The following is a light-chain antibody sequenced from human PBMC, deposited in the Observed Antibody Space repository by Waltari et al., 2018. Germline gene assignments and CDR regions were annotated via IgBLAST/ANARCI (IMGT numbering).Light chain of an antibody. V-gene: IGKV3-11*01. J-gene: IGKJ4*01. Sequence: EIVLTQSPATLSFSPGERATLSCRASQSVSSYLAWYQQKPGQAPRLLIYDASNRATGIPARFSGSESGTDFTLTISSLEPEDFAVYYCQQRSNWPPSFGGGTKVEIK. CDR1: QSVSSY. CDR3: QQRSNWPPS. CDR2: DAS.